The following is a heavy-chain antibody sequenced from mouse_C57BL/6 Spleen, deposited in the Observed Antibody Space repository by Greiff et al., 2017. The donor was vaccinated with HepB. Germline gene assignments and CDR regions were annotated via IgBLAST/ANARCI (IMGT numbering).Heavy chain of an antibody. CDR1: GYSFTGYF. Sequence: DVKLVESGPELVKPGDSVKISCKASGYSFTGYFMNWVMQSHGKSLEWIGRINPYNGDTFYNQKFKGKATLTVDKSSSTAHMELRSLTSEDSAVYYCAREGAHYYGSSHWYFDVWGTGTTVTVSS. D-gene: IGHD1-1*01. J-gene: IGHJ1*03. V-gene: IGHV1-20*01. CDR3: AREGAHYYGSSHWYFDV. CDR2: INPYNGDT.